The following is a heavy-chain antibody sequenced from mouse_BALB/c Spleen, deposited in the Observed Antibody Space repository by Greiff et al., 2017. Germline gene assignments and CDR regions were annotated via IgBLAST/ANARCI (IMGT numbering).Heavy chain of an antibody. Sequence: EVMLVESGGGLVKPGGSLKLSCAASGFTFSSYAMSWVRQTPEKRLEWVASISSGGSTYYPDSVKGRFTISRDNARNILYLQMSSLRSEDTAMYYCARRGYRYEGAMDYWGQGTSVTVSS. CDR3: ARRGYRYEGAMDY. CDR2: ISSGGST. CDR1: GFTFSSYA. D-gene: IGHD2-14*01. V-gene: IGHV5-6-5*01. J-gene: IGHJ4*01.